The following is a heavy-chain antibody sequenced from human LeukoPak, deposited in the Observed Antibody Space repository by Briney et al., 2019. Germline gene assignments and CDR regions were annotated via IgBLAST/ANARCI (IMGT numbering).Heavy chain of an antibody. CDR3: ARAPSEIGGYYPEYFRH. V-gene: IGHV3-74*01. Sequence: GGSLRLSCAASGFTFSSYWIHWVRQAPGKGLVWVSRIKSDGSTNNADSVKGRFTISRDNAKNTISLQMNSLRAEDTGVYYCARAPSEIGGYYPEYFRHWGQGTLVTVSS. CDR2: IKSDGST. D-gene: IGHD3-22*01. J-gene: IGHJ1*01. CDR1: GFTFSSYW.